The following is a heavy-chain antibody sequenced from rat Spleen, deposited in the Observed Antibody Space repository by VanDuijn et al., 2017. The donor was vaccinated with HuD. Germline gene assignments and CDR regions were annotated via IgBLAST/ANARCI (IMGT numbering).Heavy chain of an antibody. D-gene: IGHD1-11*01. CDR2: IWGDGST. CDR1: GFSLISNS. V-gene: IGHV2-1*01. CDR3: TGSYGGYTSNWFPY. Sequence: QVQLKESRPGLVQPSQTLSLICTVSGFSLISNSVHWVRQPPGKGLEWMGGIWGDGSTDYNSALKSRLSISRATSKSQVVLKMNSRQTDDPAIYFCTGSYGGYTSNWFPYWGQGTLVTVSS. J-gene: IGHJ3*01.